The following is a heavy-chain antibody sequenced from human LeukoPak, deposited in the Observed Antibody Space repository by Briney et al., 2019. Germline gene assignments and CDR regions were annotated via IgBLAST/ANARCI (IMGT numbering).Heavy chain of an antibody. Sequence: GRSLRLSCAASGFTFSSYGMHWVRQAPGKGLEWVAVIWYDGSNKYYADSVKGRFTISRDNSKNTLYLQMNSLRAEDTAVYYCARGPYSSSSYWFDPWGQGTLVTVSS. CDR1: GFTFSSYG. V-gene: IGHV3-33*01. J-gene: IGHJ5*02. CDR3: ARGPYSSSSYWFDP. D-gene: IGHD6-6*01. CDR2: IWYDGSNK.